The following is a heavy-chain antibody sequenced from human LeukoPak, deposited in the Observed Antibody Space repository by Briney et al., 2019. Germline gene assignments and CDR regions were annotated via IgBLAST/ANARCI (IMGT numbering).Heavy chain of an antibody. CDR1: GFTFSSYG. Sequence: GGPLRLSCAASGFTFSSYGMHWVRQAPGKGLEWVAVISYDGSNKYYADSVKGRFTISRDNSKNTLYLQMNSLRAEDTAVYYCAKGLRYYYDSSGAFDYWGQGTLVTVSS. CDR2: ISYDGSNK. CDR3: AKGLRYYYDSSGAFDY. J-gene: IGHJ4*02. D-gene: IGHD3-22*01. V-gene: IGHV3-30*18.